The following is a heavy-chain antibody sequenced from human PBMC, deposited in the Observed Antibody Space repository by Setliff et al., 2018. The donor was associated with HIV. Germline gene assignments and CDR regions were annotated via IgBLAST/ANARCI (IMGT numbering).Heavy chain of an antibody. CDR1: RGTFSSYA. CDR3: ARAQPTNRIAAAGFDY. J-gene: IGHJ4*02. CDR2: IIPLFGTE. V-gene: IGHV1-69*13. D-gene: IGHD6-13*01. Sequence: SVKVSCKASRGTFSSYAISWVRQAPGQGLEWMGGIIPLFGTENYAQKFQGRVTITADESTSTAYMELSSLRSEDTAVYYCARAQPTNRIAAAGFDYWGQGTLVTVSS.